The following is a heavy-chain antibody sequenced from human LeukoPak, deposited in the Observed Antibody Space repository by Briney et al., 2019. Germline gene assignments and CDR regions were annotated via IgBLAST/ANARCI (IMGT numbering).Heavy chain of an antibody. CDR3: AREVVVDYYDSSGYASYYYGMDV. CDR2: IKQDGSEK. J-gene: IGHJ6*02. CDR1: GFTVSSNY. V-gene: IGHV3-7*03. Sequence: GSLRLSCAASGFTVSSNYISWVRQAPGKGLEWVANIKQDGSEKYYVDSVKGRFTISRDNAKNSLYLQMNSLRAEDTAVYYCAREVVVDYYDSSGYASYYYGMDVWGQGTTVTVSS. D-gene: IGHD3-22*01.